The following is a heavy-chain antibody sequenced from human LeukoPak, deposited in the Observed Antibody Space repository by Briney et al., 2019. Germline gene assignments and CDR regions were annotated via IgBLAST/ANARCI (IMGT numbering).Heavy chain of an antibody. V-gene: IGHV3-33*03. CDR2: IYNDGGNQ. Sequence: PGRSLRLSCAASGFSFSDYGMHWVRQAPGEGLEWVAVIYNDGGNQHYADSVQGRFTISRDNAKNSLYLQMNSLRAEDTAVYYCAKGFYGSGSYGPFFYYFDYWGQGTLVTVSS. CDR1: GFSFSDYG. D-gene: IGHD3-10*01. J-gene: IGHJ4*02. CDR3: AKGFYGSGSYGPFFYYFDY.